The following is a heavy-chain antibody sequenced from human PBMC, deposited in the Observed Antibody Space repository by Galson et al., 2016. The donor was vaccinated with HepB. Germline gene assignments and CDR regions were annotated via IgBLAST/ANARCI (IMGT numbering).Heavy chain of an antibody. CDR3: ARGPSSTRTFDY. D-gene: IGHD2-2*01. Sequence: SCKASGYTFTSYGISWVRPAPGQGLEWMGWISAYNGNTNYAQKLQGRVTMTTDTSTSTAYMELRSLRSDDTAVYDCARGPSSTRTFDYWGQGTLVTVSS. V-gene: IGHV1-18*01. CDR2: ISAYNGNT. J-gene: IGHJ4*02. CDR1: GYTFTSYG.